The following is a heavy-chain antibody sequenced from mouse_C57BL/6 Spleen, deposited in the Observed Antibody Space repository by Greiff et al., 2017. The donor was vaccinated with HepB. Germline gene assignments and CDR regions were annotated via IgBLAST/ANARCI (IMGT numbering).Heavy chain of an antibody. D-gene: IGHD2-2*01. V-gene: IGHV1-64*01. CDR1: GYTFTSYW. Sequence: QVQLQQPGAELVKPGASVKLSCKASGYTFTSYWMHWVKQRPGQGLEWIGMIHPNSGSTNYNEKFKSKATLTVDKSSSTAYMQLSSLTSEDSAVYYCARYPIYYGYDDGDYFDYWGQGTTLTVSS. CDR3: ARYPIYYGYDDGDYFDY. J-gene: IGHJ2*01. CDR2: IHPNSGST.